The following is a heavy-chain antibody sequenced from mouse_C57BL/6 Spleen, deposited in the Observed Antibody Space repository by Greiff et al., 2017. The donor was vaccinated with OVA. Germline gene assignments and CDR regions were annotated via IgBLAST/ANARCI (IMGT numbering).Heavy chain of an antibody. Sequence: QVQLQQPGAELVRPGTSVKLSCKASGYTFTSYWMHWVKQRPGQGLEWIGVIDPSDSYTNYNQTFNGTATLTVYTSSSTAYMQLSSLTSEDSAVYYCARLAQTGYCDYWGQGTTLTVSS. V-gene: IGHV1-59*01. D-gene: IGHD4-1*01. J-gene: IGHJ2*01. CDR3: ARLAQTGYCDY. CDR1: GYTFTSYW. CDR2: IDPSDSYT.